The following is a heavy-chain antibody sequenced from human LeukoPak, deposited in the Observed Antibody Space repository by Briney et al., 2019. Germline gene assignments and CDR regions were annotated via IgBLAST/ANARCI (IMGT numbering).Heavy chain of an antibody. CDR2: ISSSGSTI. J-gene: IGHJ4*02. CDR3: AKSIVYCSGGSCY. D-gene: IGHD2-15*01. CDR1: GFTFSDYY. V-gene: IGHV3-11*04. Sequence: GGSLRLSCAASGFTFSDYYMSWIRQAPGKGLEWVSYISSSGSTIYYADSVKGRFTISRDNSKNTLYLQMNSLRAEDTAVYYCAKSIVYCSGGSCYWGQGTLVTVSS.